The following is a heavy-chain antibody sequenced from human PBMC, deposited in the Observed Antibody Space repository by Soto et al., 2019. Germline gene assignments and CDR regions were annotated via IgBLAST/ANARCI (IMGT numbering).Heavy chain of an antibody. V-gene: IGHV4-39*01. D-gene: IGHD2-15*01. CDR1: GGSISSSSYY. J-gene: IGHJ6*02. CDR2: IYYSGST. CDR3: ARQDCSGGSCPNYYYYYGMDV. Sequence: QLQLQESGPGLVKPSETLSLTCTVSGGSISSSSYYWGWIRQPPGKGLEWIGSIYYSGSTYYNPSLKSRVTISVDTSKNQFSLKLSSVTAADTAVYYCARQDCSGGSCPNYYYYYGMDVWGQGTTVTVSS.